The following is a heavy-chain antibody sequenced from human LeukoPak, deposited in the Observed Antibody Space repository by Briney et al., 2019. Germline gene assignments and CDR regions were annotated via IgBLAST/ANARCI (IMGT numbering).Heavy chain of an antibody. CDR3: ARDRDSGYDLDY. Sequence: PGGSPRLSCAASGFTFSSYAMHWVRQAPGKGLEWVAVISYDGSNKYYADSVKGRFTISRDNSKNTLYLQMNSLRAEDTAVYYCARDRDSGYDLDYWGQGTLVTVSS. CDR2: ISYDGSNK. V-gene: IGHV3-30-3*01. CDR1: GFTFSSYA. D-gene: IGHD5-12*01. J-gene: IGHJ4*02.